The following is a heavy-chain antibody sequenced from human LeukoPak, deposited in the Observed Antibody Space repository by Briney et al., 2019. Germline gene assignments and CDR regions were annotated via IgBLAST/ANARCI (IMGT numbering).Heavy chain of an antibody. D-gene: IGHD2-2*01. CDR2: IWYDGSQK. J-gene: IGHJ4*02. CDR3: AKGKYAGVFDY. Sequence: TGGSLRLSCAASGFIFTKYGMHWVRQAPGKGLGWVAIIWYDGSQKHYADSVKGRFTISRDDSKNTLYLQMNSLRPEDTAVYYCAKGKYAGVFDYWGQGTLVTVSS. CDR1: GFIFTKYG. V-gene: IGHV3-33*06.